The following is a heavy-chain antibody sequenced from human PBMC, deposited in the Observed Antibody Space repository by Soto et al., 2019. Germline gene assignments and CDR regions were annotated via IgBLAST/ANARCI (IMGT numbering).Heavy chain of an antibody. J-gene: IGHJ6*02. CDR3: AIGSGVVAADHYYGMDV. Sequence: GGSLRLSCAASGFTFSSYSMNWVRQAPGKGLEWVSSISSSSSYIYYADSVKGRFTISRDNAKNSLYLQMNSLRAEDTAVYYCAIGSGVVAADHYYGMDVWGQGTTVTGSS. CDR1: GFTFSSYS. D-gene: IGHD2-15*01. V-gene: IGHV3-21*01. CDR2: ISSSSSYI.